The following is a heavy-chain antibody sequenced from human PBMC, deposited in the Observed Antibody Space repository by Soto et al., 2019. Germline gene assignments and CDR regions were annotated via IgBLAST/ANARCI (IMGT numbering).Heavy chain of an antibody. D-gene: IGHD3-16*02. Sequence: QVQLVESGGGVVKPGRSLRLSCAASGFTFSSYGMHWVRQAPGKGLEWVAVIWYDGSNKYYADSVKGRFTISRDNSKNTLYLQMNSLRAEDTAVYYCARAPLYGDHAEGYYYGMDVWGQGTTVTVSS. CDR2: IWYDGSNK. J-gene: IGHJ6*02. CDR3: ARAPLYGDHAEGYYYGMDV. CDR1: GFTFSSYG. V-gene: IGHV3-33*01.